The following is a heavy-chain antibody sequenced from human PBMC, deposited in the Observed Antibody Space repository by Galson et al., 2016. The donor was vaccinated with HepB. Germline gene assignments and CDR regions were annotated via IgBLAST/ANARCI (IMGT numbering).Heavy chain of an antibody. J-gene: IGHJ1*01. CDR2: MSDSGGST. CDR1: GFTLSSSA. D-gene: IGHD6-13*01. V-gene: IGHV3-23*01. Sequence: SLRLSCAASGFTLSSSAMSWVRQAPGKGLEWVSAMSDSGGSTYYADSVKGRFTISRDNSKNTLYLQMNSLGAEDTAIYYCAVRYSSIWYFQHWGRGTLVSVFS. CDR3: AVRYSSIWYFQH.